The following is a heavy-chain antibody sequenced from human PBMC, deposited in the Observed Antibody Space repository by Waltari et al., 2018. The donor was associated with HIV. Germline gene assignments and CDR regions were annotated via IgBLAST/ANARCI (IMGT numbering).Heavy chain of an antibody. D-gene: IGHD2-15*01. Sequence: GGSISSYYWSWIRQPPGKGLEWIGYIYYSGSTNYNPSLKSRVTISVDTSKNQFSMKLSSVTAADTAVYYCARVGVVVAAPNWLDPWGQGTLVTVSS. CDR3: ARVGVVVAAPNWLDP. CDR1: GGSISSYY. V-gene: IGHV4-59*01. J-gene: IGHJ5*02. CDR2: IYYSGST.